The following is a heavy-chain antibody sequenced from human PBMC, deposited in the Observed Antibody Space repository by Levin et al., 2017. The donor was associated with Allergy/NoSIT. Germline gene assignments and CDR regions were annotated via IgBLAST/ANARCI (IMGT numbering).Heavy chain of an antibody. D-gene: IGHD3-3*01. CDR3: ARGPQRDDSWNAYLSEGWFAP. CDR1: GGSLSGSY. Sequence: KPSETLSLSCAVYGGSLSGSYWSWIRQPPGKRLEWIGEINQSGNTNYKPSLRSRVTMSVDTSKNQFSLKLRSVTAADTAVYYCARGPQRDDSWNAYLSEGWFAPWGQGTLVTVSS. J-gene: IGHJ5*02. CDR2: INQSGNT. V-gene: IGHV4-34*01.